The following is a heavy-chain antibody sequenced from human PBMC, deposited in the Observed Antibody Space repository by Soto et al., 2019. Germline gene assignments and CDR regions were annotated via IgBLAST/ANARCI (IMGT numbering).Heavy chain of an antibody. CDR3: ARQGNYVSHTWFDP. CDR1: GDCISSYY. Sequence: PSETLSITCTVSGDCISSYYWSWIRQPPGKGLEWIGYIYYSGSTNYNPSLKSRVTISVDTSKNQFSLKLSTVTAADTAVYYCARQGNYVSHTWFDPRGKGTLVTVSS. D-gene: IGHD4-4*01. CDR2: IYYSGST. J-gene: IGHJ5*02. V-gene: IGHV4-59*08.